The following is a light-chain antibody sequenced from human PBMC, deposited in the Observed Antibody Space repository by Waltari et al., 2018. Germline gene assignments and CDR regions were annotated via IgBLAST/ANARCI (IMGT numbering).Light chain of an antibody. V-gene: IGKV3-20*01. Sequence: EIVLTQSPGILSLSPGERATLSCRASQSVGKYLAWYQQKPGQAPRLPIYDASSRASGIPDRFSGSGSGTDFSLTISRLEPEDFAVYYCQKYVSLPATFGQGTRVEVK. CDR1: QSVGKY. J-gene: IGKJ1*01. CDR2: DAS. CDR3: QKYVSLPAT.